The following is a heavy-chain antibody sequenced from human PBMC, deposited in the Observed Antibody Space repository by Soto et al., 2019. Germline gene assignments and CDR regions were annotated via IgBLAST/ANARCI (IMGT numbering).Heavy chain of an antibody. Sequence: SGGSLRLSCAASGFTFSSYAMSWVRQAPGKGLEWVSAISGSGGSTYYADSVKGRFTISRDNSKNTLYLQMNSLRAEDTAVYYCAKNEARLDYYGMDVWGQGTTVTVSS. CDR1: GFTFSSYA. J-gene: IGHJ6*02. CDR3: AKNEARLDYYGMDV. CDR2: ISGSGGST. V-gene: IGHV3-23*01. D-gene: IGHD1-1*01.